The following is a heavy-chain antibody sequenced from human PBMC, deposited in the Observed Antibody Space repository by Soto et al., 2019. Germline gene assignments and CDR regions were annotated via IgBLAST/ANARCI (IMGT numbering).Heavy chain of an antibody. CDR3: AREFFMVRGVEMEFDYFDY. CDR2: IYYSGST. CDR1: GGSISSYY. V-gene: IGHV4-59*01. J-gene: IGHJ4*02. Sequence: SETLSLTCTVSGGSISSYYWSWIRQPPGKGLEWIGYIYYSGSTNYNPSLKSRVTIAVDTSKNQFSLKLSYVTAADTAVYYCAREFFMVRGVEMEFDYFDYWGQGTLVTVSS. D-gene: IGHD3-10*01.